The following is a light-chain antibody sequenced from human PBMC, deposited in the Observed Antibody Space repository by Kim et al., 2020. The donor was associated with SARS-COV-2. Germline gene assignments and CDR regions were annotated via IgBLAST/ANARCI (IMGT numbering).Light chain of an antibody. CDR2: KAS. Sequence: SASVGDRVSITCRASQSINTWLAWYQQNPGKAPKLLIYKASSLASGVPSRFSGSGSGTEFTLVISSLQADDFATYYCQQYIIYPYTFGQGTKLEI. CDR3: QQYIIYPYT. V-gene: IGKV1-5*03. J-gene: IGKJ2*01. CDR1: QSINTW.